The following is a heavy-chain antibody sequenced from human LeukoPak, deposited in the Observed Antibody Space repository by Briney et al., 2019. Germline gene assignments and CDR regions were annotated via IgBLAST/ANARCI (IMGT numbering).Heavy chain of an antibody. V-gene: IGHV1-2*02. CDR3: APSERREWELRFDP. CDR2: INPNSGGT. J-gene: IGHJ5*02. CDR1: GYTFTGYY. D-gene: IGHD1-26*01. Sequence: ASVKVSCKASGYTFTGYYMHWVRQAPGQGLEWMGWINPNSGGTNYAQKFQGRVTMTRDTSISTAYMELSRLRSDDTAVYYCAPSERREWELRFDPWGQGTLVTVSS.